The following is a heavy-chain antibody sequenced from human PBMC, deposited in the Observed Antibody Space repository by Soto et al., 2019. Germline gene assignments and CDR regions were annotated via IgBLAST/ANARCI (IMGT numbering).Heavy chain of an antibody. V-gene: IGHV3-15*01. CDR2: IKSKPVGETT. CDR1: GFTFSNAW. D-gene: IGHD1-7*01. J-gene: IGHJ4*02. Sequence: EVQLVESGGGLVKPGGALRLSCAASGFTFSNAWMSWVRQAPGKGLEWVGRIKSKPVGETTDYAAPLKGRFTISRDDSKSTVYLQINSLKTEDTAMYFCTTVAGTAASGYWGQGTLVTVSS. CDR3: TTVAGTAASGY.